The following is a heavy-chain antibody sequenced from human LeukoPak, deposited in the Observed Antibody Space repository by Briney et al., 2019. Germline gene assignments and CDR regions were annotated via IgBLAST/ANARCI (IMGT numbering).Heavy chain of an antibody. CDR3: ARPDCSSTSCYEFDS. V-gene: IGHV3-11*04. Sequence: GGSLRLSCAASGFTFSDYYMSWVRQAPGKGLEWVSHISGSGRTIYYADSVKGRFTISRDNAKNSLYLQMNSLRAEDTAVYYCARPDCSSTSCYEFDSWGQGTLVTVSS. D-gene: IGHD2-2*01. CDR2: ISGSGRTI. CDR1: GFTFSDYY. J-gene: IGHJ4*02.